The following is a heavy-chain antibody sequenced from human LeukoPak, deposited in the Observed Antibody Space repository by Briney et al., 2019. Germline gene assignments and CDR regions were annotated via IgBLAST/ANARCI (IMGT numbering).Heavy chain of an antibody. CDR2: ISYDGSNK. CDR1: GFTFSSYG. V-gene: IGHV3-30*03. Sequence: GGFLRLSCAAAGFTFSSYGMHWVRQAPGKGLEWVAVISYDGSNKYYADSVKGRFTISRDNAKNSLYLQMNSLRAEDTAVYYCARKESFGYSYGGENWFDPWGQGTLVTVSS. D-gene: IGHD5-18*01. J-gene: IGHJ5*02. CDR3: ARKESFGYSYGGENWFDP.